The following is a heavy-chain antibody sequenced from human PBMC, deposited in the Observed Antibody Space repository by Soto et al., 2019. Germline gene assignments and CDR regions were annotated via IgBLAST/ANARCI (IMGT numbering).Heavy chain of an antibody. CDR2: ISAGKGDT. Sequence: VQLVQSGAEVRKPGASVKVSCKASGYTFSSYGISWVRQAPGKGLEWMGWISAGKGDTNYAQKFQGRVSMTTDTSTSTAYMELRSLTSDDTAVYYCARDGFTVISSGSFDYWGQGTLVTGSS. D-gene: IGHD1-26*01. V-gene: IGHV1-18*04. J-gene: IGHJ4*02. CDR1: GYTFSSYG. CDR3: ARDGFTVISSGSFDY.